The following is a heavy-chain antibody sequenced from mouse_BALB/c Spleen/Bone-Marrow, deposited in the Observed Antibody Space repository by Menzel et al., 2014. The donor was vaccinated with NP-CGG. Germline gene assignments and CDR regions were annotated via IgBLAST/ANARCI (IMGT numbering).Heavy chain of an antibody. D-gene: IGHD1-1*01. CDR1: GFTFSSFG. J-gene: IGHJ2*01. V-gene: IGHV5-17*02. CDR3: ASSPYGYFDY. CDR2: ISSGSSTI. Sequence: EVKLMESGGGLVQPGGSRKLSCAASGFTFSSFGMHWVRQAPEKGPEWVAYISSGSSTIYYADTVKGRFTISRDNPKNTLFLQMTSLRSEDTAMYYCASSPYGYFDYWGQGTTLTVSS.